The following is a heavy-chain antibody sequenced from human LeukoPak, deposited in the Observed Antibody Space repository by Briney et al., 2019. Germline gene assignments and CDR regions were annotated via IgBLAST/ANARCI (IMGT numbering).Heavy chain of an antibody. CDR2: ISGTSGNT. CDR3: AKSKSPYPMDYIFDF. V-gene: IGHV3-23*01. CDR1: GFTFSIYA. J-gene: IGHJ4*02. Sequence: GGSLRLSCAASGFTFSIYAMSWVRQAPGKGLEWVSSISGTSGNTYYADSVKGRFAISRDNSKDTLYLQMNSLRTDDAAVYYCAKSKSPYPMDYIFDFWGQGTLVTVSS. D-gene: IGHD4-11*01.